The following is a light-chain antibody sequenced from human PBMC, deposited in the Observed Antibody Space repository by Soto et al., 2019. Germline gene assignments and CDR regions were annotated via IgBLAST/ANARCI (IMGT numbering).Light chain of an antibody. V-gene: IGLV2-11*01. Sequence: QSALTQPRSEPGSPGQSVTISCTGTSSDVGGYNYVSWYQEQPGKAPKLMIYDVSKRPSGVPDRFSGSKSGNTASLTISGLQAEDEADYYCCSYAGSYSYVFGTGTKLTVL. CDR1: SSDVGGYNY. CDR3: CSYAGSYSYV. CDR2: DVS. J-gene: IGLJ1*01.